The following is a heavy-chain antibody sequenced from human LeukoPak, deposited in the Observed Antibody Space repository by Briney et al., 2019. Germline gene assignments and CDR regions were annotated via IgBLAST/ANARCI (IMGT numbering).Heavy chain of an antibody. J-gene: IGHJ5*02. CDR1: GGSISSGSYY. D-gene: IGHD2-2*01. CDR3: ARSRIVVPAAMYWFDP. V-gene: IGHV4-61*02. CDR2: IYTSGST. Sequence: SQTLSHTCTVSGGSISSGSYYWSWIRQPAGKGQEWIGRIYTSGSTNDNPSPKSRVTISVDTSKNQFSLKLSSVTAADTAVYYCARSRIVVPAAMYWFDPWGQGTLVTVSS.